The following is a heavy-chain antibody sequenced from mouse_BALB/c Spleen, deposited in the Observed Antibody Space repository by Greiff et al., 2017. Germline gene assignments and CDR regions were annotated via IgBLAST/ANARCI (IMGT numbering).Heavy chain of an antibody. CDR3: TKGPRGDY. J-gene: IGHJ4*01. Sequence: LKQPGSELVRPGASVKLSCKASGYTFTSYWMHWVKQRPGQGLEWIGNIYPGSGSTNYDEKFKSKATLTVDTSSSTAYMQLSSLTSEDSAVYYCTKGPRGDYWGQGTSVTVSS. CDR2: IYPGSGST. V-gene: IGHV1S22*01. CDR1: GYTFTSYW.